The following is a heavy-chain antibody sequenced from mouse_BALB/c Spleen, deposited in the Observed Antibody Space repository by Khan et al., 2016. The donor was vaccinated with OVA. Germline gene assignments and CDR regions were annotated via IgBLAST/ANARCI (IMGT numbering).Heavy chain of an antibody. CDR2: IAPGSGST. CDR1: GYTFTSYW. J-gene: IGHJ4*01. V-gene: IGHV1S41*01. Sequence: DLVKPGASVKLSCKASGYTFTSYWINWIKQRPGQGLEWIGRIAPGSGSTDHNEMFKGKATMTVDTSSSTVYIQLSSLSSEDSAVYFCARENYYGSSCYAMDYWGQGTSVTVSS. D-gene: IGHD1-1*01. CDR3: ARENYYGSSCYAMDY.